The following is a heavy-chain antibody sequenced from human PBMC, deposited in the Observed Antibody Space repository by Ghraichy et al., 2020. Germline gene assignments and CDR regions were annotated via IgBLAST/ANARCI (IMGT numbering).Heavy chain of an antibody. J-gene: IGHJ6*02. D-gene: IGHD6-13*01. CDR3: ARGSSNWGAGMDV. Sequence: GESLNISCAASGFTFSTYTMNWVRRAPGQGLEWVSSISSSSSYIYYSDSVKGRFTISRDNAKNSLYLQMNSLRAEDTAVYYCARGSSNWGAGMDVWGQGTTVTVSS. CDR1: GFTFSTYT. CDR2: ISSSSSYI. V-gene: IGHV3-21*01.